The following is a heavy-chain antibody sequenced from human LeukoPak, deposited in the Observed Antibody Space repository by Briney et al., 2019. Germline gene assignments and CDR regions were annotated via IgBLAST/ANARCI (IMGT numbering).Heavy chain of an antibody. D-gene: IGHD1-26*01. CDR3: VSLSEGDYYFDY. V-gene: IGHV3-7*01. J-gene: IGHJ4*02. CDR1: GFTFSIYW. CDR2: IKQYGSEK. Sequence: PGGSLRLSCAASGFTFSIYWMSWVRQARGKGLEWVANIKQYGSEKNYVDSVKGRFTISRDNAKNTLYLKWNSLRAGDTAVYYCVSLSEGDYYFDYWGQGTLVTVSS.